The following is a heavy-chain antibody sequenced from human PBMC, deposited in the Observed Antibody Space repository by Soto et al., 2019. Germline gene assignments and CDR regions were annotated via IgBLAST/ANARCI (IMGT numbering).Heavy chain of an antibody. CDR1: GYKFGSSW. CDR2: IKPGTSDI. CDR3: ARQLSHICDS. D-gene: IGHD3-3*02. V-gene: IGHV5-51*01. Sequence: GESLKISCKGVGYKFGSSWIGWVRQMPGKGLEWMGIIKPGTSDIRYSPSCRGHVTISADEAVSTAYLQWSSLKASDTAMYYCARQLSHICDSWGQGTLVTVSS. J-gene: IGHJ4*02.